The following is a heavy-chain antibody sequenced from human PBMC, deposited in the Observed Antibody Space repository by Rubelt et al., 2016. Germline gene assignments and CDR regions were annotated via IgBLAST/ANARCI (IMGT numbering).Heavy chain of an antibody. Sequence: QVQLQQWGAGLLKPSETLSLTCAVYGGSFSGYYWSWIRQPPGKGLEWVGEINHSGSTNYNPSLKSRVTITVDTSKNQFSLKLSAVTAAYTAVYYCARGYCSSTSGYFDYWGQGTLVTVSS. CDR1: GGSFSGYY. V-gene: IGHV4-34*01. D-gene: IGHD2-2*01. CDR3: ARGYCSSTSGYFDY. CDR2: INHSGST. J-gene: IGHJ4*02.